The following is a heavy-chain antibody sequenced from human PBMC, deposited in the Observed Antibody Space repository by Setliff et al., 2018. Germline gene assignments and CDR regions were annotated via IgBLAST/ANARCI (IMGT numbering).Heavy chain of an antibody. D-gene: IGHD5-18*01. CDR3: ISLWLGYYGLDV. V-gene: IGHV3-15*01. Sequence: GESLRLSCAASGFTFSNAWMSWVRQAPGKGLEWVGRIKRESDGGTTDYAAPVKGRFTISRDDSKNTLYLQMNSLKTEDTAVYYCISLWLGYYGLDVWGQGTTVTVSS. J-gene: IGHJ6*02. CDR1: GFTFSNAW. CDR2: IKRESDGGTT.